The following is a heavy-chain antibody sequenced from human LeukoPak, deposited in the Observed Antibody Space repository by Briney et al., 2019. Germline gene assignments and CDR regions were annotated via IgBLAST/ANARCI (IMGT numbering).Heavy chain of an antibody. CDR1: GYTFTKYG. CDR2: IGTHTGNR. CDR3: TRDGDSGPPYGGISHY. V-gene: IGHV1-18*01. D-gene: IGHD4-23*01. J-gene: IGHJ4*02. Sequence: ASMNLACKAAGYTFTKYGASWVRHAPRQGLEWKGWIGTHTGNRNYVKTFQGRVTLTTATSTSTAYMELKSLRSDDTAVYYCTRDGDSGPPYGGISHYWGQGTLVTVAS.